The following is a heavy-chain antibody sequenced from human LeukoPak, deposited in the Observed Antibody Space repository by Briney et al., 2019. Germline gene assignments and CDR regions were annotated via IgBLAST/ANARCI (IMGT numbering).Heavy chain of an antibody. J-gene: IGHJ4*02. Sequence: GGSLRLSCAASGFTFSSYSMHWVRQAPGKGLEWVAFIRYDGSNKYYADSVKGRFTISRDNSKNTLYLQMNSLRAEDTAVYYCAKETGYRPSTDYFDYWGQGALVTVSS. CDR3: AKETGYRPSTDYFDY. V-gene: IGHV3-30*02. D-gene: IGHD5-12*01. CDR1: GFTFSSYS. CDR2: IRYDGSNK.